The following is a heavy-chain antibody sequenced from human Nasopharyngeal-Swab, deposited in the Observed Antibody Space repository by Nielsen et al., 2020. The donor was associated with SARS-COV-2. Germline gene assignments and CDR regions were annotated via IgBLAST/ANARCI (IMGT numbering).Heavy chain of an antibody. CDR1: GFTFSSYW. V-gene: IGHV3-7*05. D-gene: IGHD5/OR15-5a*01. CDR3: ARDLHY. J-gene: IGHJ4*02. Sequence: GESLKISCAASGFTFSSYWMTRVRQAPGKGPEWVANVKEDGSKRYYGDSVKGRFTISRDNAKNSLYLQMNSLRADDTAVYYCARDLHYWGQGTLVTVSS. CDR2: VKEDGSKR.